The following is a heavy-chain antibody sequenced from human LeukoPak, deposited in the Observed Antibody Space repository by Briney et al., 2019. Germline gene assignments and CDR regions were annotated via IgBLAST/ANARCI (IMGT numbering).Heavy chain of an antibody. CDR3: ARGLQRHVDTTMVSRLWDY. J-gene: IGHJ4*02. CDR2: ISYDGSNK. V-gene: IGHV3-30*04. CDR1: GFTSSSYA. Sequence: GRSLRLSCAASGFTSSSYAMHWVRQAPGKGLEWVTVISYDGSNKYYTDSVKGRFTISRDNSKNTLYLQMNSLRAEDRAVYYCARGLQRHVDTTMVSRLWDYWGQGTLVTVSS. D-gene: IGHD5-18*01.